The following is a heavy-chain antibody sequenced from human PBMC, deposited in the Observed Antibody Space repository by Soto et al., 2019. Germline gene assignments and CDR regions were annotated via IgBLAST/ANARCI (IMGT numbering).Heavy chain of an antibody. CDR3: AHSHPFLTMVRGENAFDI. CDR2: IYWDDDR. V-gene: IGHV2-5*02. Sequence: QITLKESGPTPVKPTQTLTLTCTFSGFSLSTSGVGVDWIRQPPGKALEWVGFIYWDDDRRGSPSLQSRLTLTKDISHNQLVLTITNMDPVDTATYYCAHSHPFLTMVRGENAFDIWGQGTMVTVSS. D-gene: IGHD3-10*01. J-gene: IGHJ3*02. CDR1: GFSLSTSGVG.